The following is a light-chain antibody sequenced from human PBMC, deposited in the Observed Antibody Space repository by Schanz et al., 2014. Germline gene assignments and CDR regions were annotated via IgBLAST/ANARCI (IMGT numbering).Light chain of an antibody. CDR1: QSVSSN. CDR3: QQYNDGHPT. Sequence: EIVMTQSPATLSVSPGERATLSCRASQSVSSNLAWYQQKPGQAPRLLIYGASTRAIGIPARFSGSGSGTEFTLTISSLQSEDFAVYYCQQYNDGHPTFGQGTKVEIK. CDR2: GAS. J-gene: IGKJ1*01. V-gene: IGKV3-15*01.